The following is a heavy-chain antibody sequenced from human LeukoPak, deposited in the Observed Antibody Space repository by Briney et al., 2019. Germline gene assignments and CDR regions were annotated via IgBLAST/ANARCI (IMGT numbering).Heavy chain of an antibody. V-gene: IGHV3-48*03. Sequence: GGSLRLSCAASGFTFSNYEMNWVRQAPGRGLEWVSYISSDGSLIYYADSVKGRFTISRDNANDSLYLKMNSLRAEDTAIYYCARGDGTTMATLDYWGQGILVTVSS. CDR2: ISSDGSLI. J-gene: IGHJ4*02. CDR1: GFTFSNYE. D-gene: IGHD3-10*01. CDR3: ARGDGTTMATLDY.